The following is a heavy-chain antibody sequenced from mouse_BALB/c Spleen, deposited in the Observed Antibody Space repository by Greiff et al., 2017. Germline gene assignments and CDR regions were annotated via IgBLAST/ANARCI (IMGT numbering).Heavy chain of an antibody. CDR1: GYTFTDYW. CDR3: ARYAPYFDY. CDR2: IDTSDSYT. V-gene: IGHV1-69*01. D-gene: IGHD6-5*01. J-gene: IGHJ2*01. Sequence: VQLQQPGAELVMPGASVKMSCKASGYTFTDYWMHWVKQRPGQGLEWIGAIDTSDSYTSYNQKFKGKATLTVDESSSTAYMQLSSLTSEDSAVYYCARYAPYFDYWGQGTTLTVSS.